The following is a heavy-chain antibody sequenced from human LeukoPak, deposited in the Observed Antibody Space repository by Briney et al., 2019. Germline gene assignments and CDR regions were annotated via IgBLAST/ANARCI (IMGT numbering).Heavy chain of an antibody. CDR2: IYSGGST. CDR3: ARSRLGELSPPSFDY. V-gene: IGHV3-66*01. J-gene: IGHJ4*02. D-gene: IGHD3-16*02. Sequence: SGGSLRLSCAASGFTVSSNYMSWVRQAPGKGLEWVSVIYSGGSTYYADSVKGRFTISRDNSKNTLYLQMNSLRAEDTAVYYCARSRLGELSPPSFDYWGQGNLVTVSS. CDR1: GFTVSSNY.